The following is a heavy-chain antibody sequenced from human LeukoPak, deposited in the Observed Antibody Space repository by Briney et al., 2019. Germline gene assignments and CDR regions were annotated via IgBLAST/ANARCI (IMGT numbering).Heavy chain of an antibody. D-gene: IGHD3-3*01. CDR1: GFSLSTSGVG. Sequence: SGPTLVKPTQTLTLTCTFSGFSLSTSGVGVGWIRQPPGKALEWPALIYWDDDKRYSPSLQSRLTITKDTSKNQVVLTMTNMDPVDTATYYCAHGTDYDFWSGSSGGFDYWGQGTLVTVSS. CDR3: AHGTDYDFWSGSSGGFDY. V-gene: IGHV2-5*02. J-gene: IGHJ4*02. CDR2: IYWDDDK.